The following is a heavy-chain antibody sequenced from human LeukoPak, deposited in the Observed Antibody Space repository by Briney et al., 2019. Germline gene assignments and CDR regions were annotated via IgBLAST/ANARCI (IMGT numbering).Heavy chain of an antibody. D-gene: IGHD5-24*01. CDR1: GGSISRYY. Sequence: SETLSLTCNVSGGSISRYYWSWIRQPPGKGLEWIGYIYYSGSTNYNPSLKSRVTISVDTSKKQFSLRLSSVTAADTAVYYCARVTTWLPFDYWGQGTLVTVSS. V-gene: IGHV4-59*01. CDR3: ARVTTWLPFDY. CDR2: IYYSGST. J-gene: IGHJ4*02.